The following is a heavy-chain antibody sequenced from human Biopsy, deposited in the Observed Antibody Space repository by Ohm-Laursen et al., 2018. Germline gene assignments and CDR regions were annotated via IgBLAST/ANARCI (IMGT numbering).Heavy chain of an antibody. CDR3: ARHRGGMPSSGNWFDH. J-gene: IGHJ5*02. D-gene: IGHD2-2*01. Sequence: PSGTLSLTCSVSGYSMSTYYWSWIRQPPGKGLEWIGYIYYSGSTNYNPSLKSRVTISVDMSKNQFSLKLTSVAAADTAVYYCARHRGGMPSSGNWFDHWGQGTLVTVSS. CDR1: GYSMSTYY. V-gene: IGHV4-59*08. CDR2: IYYSGST.